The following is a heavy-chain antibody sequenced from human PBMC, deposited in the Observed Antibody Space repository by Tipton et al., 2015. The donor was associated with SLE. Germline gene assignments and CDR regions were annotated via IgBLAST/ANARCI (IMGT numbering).Heavy chain of an antibody. CDR2: ISANGGMT. D-gene: IGHD6-25*01. CDR1: GFSFSNFA. CDR3: AREPSSEAFDY. Sequence: SLRLSCAASGFSFSNFAMSWVRQAPGKGLEWVSSISANGGMTFYADSVKGRFTISRDSSKNTLFLQMNSLRAEDTALYFCAREPSSEAFDYWGQGTLVTVSS. V-gene: IGHV3-23*01. J-gene: IGHJ4*02.